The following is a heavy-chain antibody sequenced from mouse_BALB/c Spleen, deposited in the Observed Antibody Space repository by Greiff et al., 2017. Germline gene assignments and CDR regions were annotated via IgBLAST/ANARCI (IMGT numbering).Heavy chain of an antibody. Sequence: EVQLVESGGGLVQPGGSRKLSCAASGFTFSSFGMHWVRQAPEKGLEWVAYISSGSSTIYYADTVKGRFTISRDNPKNTLFLQMTSLRSEDTAMYYCARGGRLPWYFDVWGAGTTVTVSS. CDR3: ARGGRLPWYFDV. CDR2: ISSGSSTI. J-gene: IGHJ1*01. D-gene: IGHD1-2*01. V-gene: IGHV5-17*02. CDR1: GFTFSSFG.